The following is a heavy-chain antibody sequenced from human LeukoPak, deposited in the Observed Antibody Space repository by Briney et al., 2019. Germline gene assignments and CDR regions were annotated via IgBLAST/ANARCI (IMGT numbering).Heavy chain of an antibody. CDR3: ARVLLLGYSTNYYYGMDV. V-gene: IGHV1-69*06. CDR2: IIPIFGTA. CDR1: GGTFSSYA. J-gene: IGHJ6*04. Sequence: SVKVSCRASGGTFSSYAISWVRQAPGQGLEWMGGIIPIFGTANYAQKFQGRVTITADKSTSTAYMELSSLRSEDTAVYYCARVLLLGYSTNYYYGMDVWGKGTTVTVSS. D-gene: IGHD6-13*01.